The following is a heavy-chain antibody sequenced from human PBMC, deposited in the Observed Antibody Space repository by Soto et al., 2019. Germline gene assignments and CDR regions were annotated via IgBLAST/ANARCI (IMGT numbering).Heavy chain of an antibody. V-gene: IGHV1-2*04. D-gene: IGHD2-8*01. J-gene: IGHJ6*02. CDR2: INPKSGGT. CDR1: GDSFTDYH. Sequence: GASVKVSCKASGDSFTDYHIHWVRQAPGQGLEWLGRINPKSGGTSTAQKFQGWVTMTTDTSISTASMELTRLTSDDTAIYYCARGDSTDCSNGVCSFFYNHDMGVWGQGTTVTVSS. CDR3: ARGDSTDCSNGVCSFFYNHDMGV.